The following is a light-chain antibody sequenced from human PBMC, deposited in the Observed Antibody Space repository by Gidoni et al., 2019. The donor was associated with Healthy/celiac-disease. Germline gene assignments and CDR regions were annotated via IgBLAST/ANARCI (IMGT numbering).Light chain of an antibody. V-gene: IGLV3-21*02. J-gene: IGLJ3*02. CDR2: DDS. CDR1: NIVSKS. Sequence: SYVLTPPPSVSVAPGQTARVTCGGNNIVSKSVHWYQQKPGQAPVLVVYDDSDRPSGIPERFSGSNSGNTATLTISRVEAGDEADYYCQVWDSSSDHHWVFGGGTKLTVL. CDR3: QVWDSSSDHHWV.